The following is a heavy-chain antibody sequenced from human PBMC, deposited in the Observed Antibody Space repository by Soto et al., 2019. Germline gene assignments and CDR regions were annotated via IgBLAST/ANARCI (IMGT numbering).Heavy chain of an antibody. CDR3: VRDSQYAFDL. Sequence: EVQLVESGGGLGQTGGSLRLSCAASGFTFTDYSFNWVRQPPGKGLEWISYVSRRGRDTYYAVSVKGRFTISRDGAKKSVSLEMHSLRGEDTAVYYCVRDSQYAFDLWGQGTMVTVSS. CDR1: GFTFTDYS. CDR2: VSRRGRDT. V-gene: IGHV3-48*01. D-gene: IGHD6-19*01. J-gene: IGHJ3*01.